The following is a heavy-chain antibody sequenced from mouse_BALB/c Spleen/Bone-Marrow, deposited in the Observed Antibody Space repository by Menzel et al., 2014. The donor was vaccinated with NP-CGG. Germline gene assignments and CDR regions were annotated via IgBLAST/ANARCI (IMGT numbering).Heavy chain of an antibody. D-gene: IGHD4-1*01. CDR1: GYTFTDYY. CDR3: VRNWDPY. Sequence: QVQLQQSGPELVKPGASVKISCKVSGYTFTDYYINWVKQKPGQGPEWIGWIYPGSGNTKYNEKFKGKATLTVDTSSSTAYMQLSSLTSEDTAVYFCVRNWDPYWGQGTTLTVSS. V-gene: IGHV1-84*02. CDR2: IYPGSGNT. J-gene: IGHJ2*01.